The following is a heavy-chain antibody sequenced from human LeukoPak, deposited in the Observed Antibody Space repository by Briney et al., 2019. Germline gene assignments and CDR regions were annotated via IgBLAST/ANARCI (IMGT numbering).Heavy chain of an antibody. V-gene: IGHV4-34*01. CDR2: INHSGST. J-gene: IGHJ5*02. D-gene: IGHD3-10*01. CDR3: ARRTRYYYGSGTQNSAWFDP. Sequence: PSETLSLTCAVYGGSFSGYYWSWIRQPPGKGLEWIGEINHSGSTNYNPSLKSRVTISVDTSKNQFSLKLSSATAADTAVYYCARRTRYYYGSGTQNSAWFDPWGQGTLVTVSS. CDR1: GGSFSGYY.